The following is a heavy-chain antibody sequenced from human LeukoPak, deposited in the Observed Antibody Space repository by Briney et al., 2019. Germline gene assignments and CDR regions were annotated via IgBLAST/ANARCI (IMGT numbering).Heavy chain of an antibody. Sequence: SETLSLTCTVAGGSISSYYWSWIRQPPGKGLEWIGYIYYSGSTNYNPSLKSRVTISVDTSKNQFSLKLSSVTAADTAVYYCARVGNGDYLDYWGQGTLVTVSS. CDR1: GGSISSYY. V-gene: IGHV4-59*01. CDR2: IYYSGST. CDR3: ARVGNGDYLDY. J-gene: IGHJ4*02. D-gene: IGHD4-17*01.